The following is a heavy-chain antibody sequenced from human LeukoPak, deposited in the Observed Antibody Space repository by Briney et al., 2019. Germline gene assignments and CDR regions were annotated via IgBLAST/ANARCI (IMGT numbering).Heavy chain of an antibody. V-gene: IGHV3-30*18. Sequence: GGSLRLSCAASGFTFSSYGMHWVRQAPGKGLEWVAVISHDGNNNYYSDSVKGRFTISRDNSKNTLDLQMNSLRAEDTAVYYCAKDEPPVVFDYWGQGTLVTVSS. CDR2: ISHDGNNN. CDR3: AKDEPPVVFDY. J-gene: IGHJ4*02. CDR1: GFTFSSYG. D-gene: IGHD1-14*01.